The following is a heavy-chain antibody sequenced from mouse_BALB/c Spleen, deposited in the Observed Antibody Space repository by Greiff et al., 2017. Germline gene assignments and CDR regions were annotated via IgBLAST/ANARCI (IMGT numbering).Heavy chain of an antibody. J-gene: IGHJ4*01. CDR3: VRGDLAMDY. D-gene: IGHD3-3*01. CDR1: GFTFNTYA. CDR2: IRSKSNNYAT. V-gene: IGHV10-1*02. Sequence: EVQLQESGGGLVQPKGSLKLSCAASGFTFNTYAMNWVRQAPGKGLEWVARIRSKSNNYATYYADSVKDRFTISRDDSQSMLYLQMNNLKTEDTAMYYCVRGDLAMDYWGQGTSVTVSS.